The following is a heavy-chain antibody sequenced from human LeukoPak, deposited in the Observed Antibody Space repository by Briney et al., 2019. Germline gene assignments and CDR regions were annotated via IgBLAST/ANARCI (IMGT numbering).Heavy chain of an antibody. CDR2: IYYSGST. CDR3: ARDYVVHYYYMDV. J-gene: IGHJ6*03. Sequence: SETLSLTCTVSGGSISSSSYYWGWIRQPPGKGLEWIGSIYYSGSTYYNPSLKSRVTISVDTSKNQFSLKLSSVTAADTAVYYCARDYVVHYYYMDVWGKGTTVTVSS. CDR1: GGSISSSSYY. D-gene: IGHD3-10*01. V-gene: IGHV4-39*07.